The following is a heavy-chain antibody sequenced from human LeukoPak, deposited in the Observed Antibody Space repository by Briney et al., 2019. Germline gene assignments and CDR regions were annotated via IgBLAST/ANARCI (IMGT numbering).Heavy chain of an antibody. CDR2: ISGSGGST. V-gene: IGHV3-23*01. Sequence: GGSLRLSCAASGFTFSNYAMSWVRQAPGKGLDWVSTISGSGGSTYYADSVKGRFTISRDNSKNTLYLQMNSLRAEDTAVYYCARGSSVVALDWGQGTLVTVSS. CDR3: ARGSSVVALD. D-gene: IGHD2-15*01. J-gene: IGHJ4*02. CDR1: GFTFSNYA.